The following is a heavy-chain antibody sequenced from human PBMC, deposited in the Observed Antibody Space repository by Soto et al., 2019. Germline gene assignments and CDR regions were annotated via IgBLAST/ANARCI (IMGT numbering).Heavy chain of an antibody. V-gene: IGHV5-51*01. J-gene: IGHJ5*02. D-gene: IGHD5-18*01. CDR2: IYPGDSDT. Sequence: PGESLKISCKGSGYSFTSYWIGWVRQMPGKGLEWMGIIYPGDSDTRYSPSFQGQVTISADKSISTAYLQWSSLKASDTAMYYCELVYRYGRRGPNFDPWGQGTLVTVSS. CDR3: ELVYRYGRRGPNFDP. CDR1: GYSFTSYW.